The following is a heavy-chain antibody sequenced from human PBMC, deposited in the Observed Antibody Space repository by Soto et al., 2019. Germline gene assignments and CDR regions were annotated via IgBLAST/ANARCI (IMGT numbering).Heavy chain of an antibody. Sequence: SETLSLTCTVSGGSISSYYWSWIRQPPGKGLEWIGYIYYSGVTNYNPPPKSRVTMSVDTSNNQFFLKVNSVTAADTAVYYCARSSGLLLAFDYWGQGTLVTV. D-gene: IGHD3-22*01. CDR2: IYYSGVT. CDR1: GGSISSYY. J-gene: IGHJ4*02. CDR3: ARSSGLLLAFDY. V-gene: IGHV4-59*01.